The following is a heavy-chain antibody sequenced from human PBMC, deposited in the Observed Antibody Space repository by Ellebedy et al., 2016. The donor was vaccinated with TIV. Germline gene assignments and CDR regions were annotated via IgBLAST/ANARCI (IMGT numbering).Heavy chain of an antibody. CDR2: VYYSGSP. D-gene: IGHD2-21*02. CDR3: ARTDPWQPIDD. V-gene: IGHV4-39*01. Sequence: MPSETLSLTCSVSGGSVSSTRYYWAWISQPPGKGLEYIGSVYYSGSPYYNTSFKSRVTLSADTSKNQFSLNLRTVTAADTAVYYCARTDPWQPIDDWGQGILVSVSS. CDR1: GGSVSSTRYY. J-gene: IGHJ4*02.